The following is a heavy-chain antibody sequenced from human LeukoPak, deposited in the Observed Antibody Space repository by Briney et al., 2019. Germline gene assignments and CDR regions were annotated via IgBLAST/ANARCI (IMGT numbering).Heavy chain of an antibody. V-gene: IGHV3-23*01. D-gene: IGHD1-1*01. CDR3: VKLRTGTATNFDY. CDR1: GFTFSSYA. CDR2: FSGAGGST. J-gene: IGHJ4*02. Sequence: GGSLRLSCAASGFTFSSYAMSWVRQAPGKGLGWVSGFSGAGGSTYYADSVKGRFTISRDNSKDTLYLQMNSLRAEDTAIYYCVKLRTGTATNFDYWGQGTLVTVSS.